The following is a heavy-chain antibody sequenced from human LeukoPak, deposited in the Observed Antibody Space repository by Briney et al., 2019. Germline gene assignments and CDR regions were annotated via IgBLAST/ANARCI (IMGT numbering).Heavy chain of an antibody. D-gene: IGHD2-2*01. CDR1: GFTFSDYS. J-gene: IGHJ4*02. V-gene: IGHV3-23*01. CDR2: ISGSGGST. CDR3: AKTGRLVEAY. Sequence: GGSLRLSCAAFGFTFSDYSMNWVRQAPGKGLEWVSAISGSGGSTYYADSVKGRFTISRDNSKNTLYLQMNSLRAEDTAVYYCAKTGRLVEAYWGQGTLVTVSS.